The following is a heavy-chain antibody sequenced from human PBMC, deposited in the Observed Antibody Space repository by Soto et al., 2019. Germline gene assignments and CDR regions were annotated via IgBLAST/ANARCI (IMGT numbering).Heavy chain of an antibody. CDR1: GYTFTSHG. V-gene: IGHV1-18*01. CDR3: ARDLGAKVVY. D-gene: IGHD3-16*01. Sequence: QLVQSGAEVKKPGASVKVSCKASGYTFTSHGISWVRQAPGQGLEWMGWVSGYNGNTNYAQKFQGRVTMTTDTSTTTAYVELRSLTSDDTAVYYCARDLGAKVVYWGQGTLVTVSS. J-gene: IGHJ4*02. CDR2: VSGYNGNT.